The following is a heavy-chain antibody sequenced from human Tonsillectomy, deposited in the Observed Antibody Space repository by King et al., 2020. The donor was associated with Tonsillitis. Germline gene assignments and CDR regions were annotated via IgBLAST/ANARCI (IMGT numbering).Heavy chain of an antibody. CDR1: GFTFSNYW. V-gene: IGHV3-7*01. D-gene: IGHD3-10*01. CDR2: IKHHGTES. J-gene: IGHJ4*02. Sequence: VQLVESGGDLVQSGGSLRLSCAASGFTFSNYWMSWVRQAPGKGLEWVANIKHHGTESFYADSVKGRVTISKDNAETSLYLQLNSLRADDTAIYYCARGGAGGSFDFWGQGTLVSVSS. CDR3: ARGGAGGSFDF.